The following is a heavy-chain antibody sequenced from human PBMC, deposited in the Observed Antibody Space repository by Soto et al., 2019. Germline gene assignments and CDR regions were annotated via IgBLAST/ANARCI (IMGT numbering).Heavy chain of an antibody. CDR1: GGSVNSGGYS. CDR3: ARARTVGVEFWFDP. Sequence: SETLSLTCAVSGGSVNSGGYSWNWIRQPPGKGLEWIGHIYHRGDTYYNPSLKSRVTISVDRSKNQFSLNLNSVTAADTAVYFCARARTVGVEFWFDPWGQGTLVTVSS. CDR2: IYHRGDT. J-gene: IGHJ5*02. D-gene: IGHD4-4*01. V-gene: IGHV4-30-2*01.